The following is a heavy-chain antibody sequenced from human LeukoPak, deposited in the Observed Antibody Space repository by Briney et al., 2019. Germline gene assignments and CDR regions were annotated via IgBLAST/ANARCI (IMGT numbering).Heavy chain of an antibody. CDR1: GGTFSSYT. J-gene: IGHJ4*02. CDR3: ARDRGRFLEWLDYFDY. Sequence: ASVKVSCKASGGTFSSYTISWVRQAPGQGLEWMGRIIPILGIANYAQKFQGRVTITADKSTSTAYMELSSLRSEDTAVSYCARDRGRFLEWLDYFDYWGQGTLVTVSS. D-gene: IGHD3-3*01. CDR2: IIPILGIA. V-gene: IGHV1-69*04.